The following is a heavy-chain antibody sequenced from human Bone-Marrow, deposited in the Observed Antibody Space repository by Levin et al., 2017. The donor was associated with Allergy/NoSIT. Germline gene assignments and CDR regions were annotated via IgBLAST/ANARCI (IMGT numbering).Heavy chain of an antibody. CDR1: GFTFSSYW. CDR3: VRGSGWYEDYFDY. Sequence: GEALKISCVASGFTFSSYWMHWVRQAPGKGLVWVSRINSDGGSTSYADSVKGRFTISRDNAKNTLYLQMNSLRAEDTAVYYCVRGSGWYEDYFDYWGQGTLVTVSS. J-gene: IGHJ4*02. CDR2: INSDGGST. V-gene: IGHV3-74*01. D-gene: IGHD6-19*01.